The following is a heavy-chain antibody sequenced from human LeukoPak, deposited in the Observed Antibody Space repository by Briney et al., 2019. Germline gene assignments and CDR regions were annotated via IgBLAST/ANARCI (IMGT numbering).Heavy chain of an antibody. J-gene: IGHJ4*01. D-gene: IGHD3-22*01. CDR2: ISASGGST. Sequence: GGPLRLSCAASGFTFSSQVMSWVRQAPGKGLEWVSGISASGGSTYYADSVKGRFTISRDNSKNTLYLQMNSLRAEDTALYYCAKGSNYDSSGYYFDYWGHGTLVTVSS. CDR3: AKGSNYDSSGYYFDY. CDR1: GFTFSSQV. V-gene: IGHV3-23*01.